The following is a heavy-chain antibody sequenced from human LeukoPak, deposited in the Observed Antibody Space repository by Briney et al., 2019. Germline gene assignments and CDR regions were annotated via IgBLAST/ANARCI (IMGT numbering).Heavy chain of an antibody. CDR2: IYVTGN. CDR3: ARHIGGGIEDMDV. D-gene: IGHD3-16*02. V-gene: IGHV4-59*08. J-gene: IGHJ6*03. Sequence: SETLSLTCTVSGGSIGTYYWSWVRQSPGKGPEWIGYIYVTGNRYNPYLQSRVTISVDTSRNQFFLKMSSVTAADTAVYYCARHIGGGIEDMDVWGKGTKVTVSS. CDR1: GGSIGTYY.